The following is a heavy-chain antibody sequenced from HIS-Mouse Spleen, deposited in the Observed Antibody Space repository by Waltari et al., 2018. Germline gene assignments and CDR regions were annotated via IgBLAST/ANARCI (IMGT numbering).Heavy chain of an antibody. CDR2: ISAYNGNT. Sequence: QVQLVQSGAEVKKPGASVKVSCKAAGYTFTSYGTSCVRHAPGQGLEWMGWISAYNGNTNYAQKLQGRVTMTTDTSTSTAYMELRSLRSDDTAVYYCAMGLPDYGDYRHDYWGQGTLVTVSS. J-gene: IGHJ4*02. V-gene: IGHV1-18*01. CDR1: GYTFTSYG. D-gene: IGHD4-17*01. CDR3: AMGLPDYGDYRHDY.